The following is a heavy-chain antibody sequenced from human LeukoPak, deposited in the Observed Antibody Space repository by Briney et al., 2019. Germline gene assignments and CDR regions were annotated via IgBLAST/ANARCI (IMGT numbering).Heavy chain of an antibody. CDR1: GFTFSSYS. J-gene: IGHJ4*02. CDR3: AREWELTEFDY. CDR2: ISYDGSNK. D-gene: IGHD1-26*01. Sequence: PGGSLRLSCAASGFTFSSYSMNWVRQAPGKGLEWVAVISYDGSNKYYADSVKGRFTISRDNSKNTLYLQMNSLRAEDTAVYYCAREWELTEFDYWGQGTLVTVSS. V-gene: IGHV3-30*03.